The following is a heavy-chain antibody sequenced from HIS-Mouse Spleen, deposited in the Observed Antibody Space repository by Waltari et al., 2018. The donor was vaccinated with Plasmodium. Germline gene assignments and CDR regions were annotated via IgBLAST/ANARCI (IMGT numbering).Heavy chain of an antibody. D-gene: IGHD4-4*01. Sequence: QVQLQQWGAGLLKPSETLSLTCAVYGGSFSGYYWSWIRQPPGKGLEWIGEIKHSGSTNYNPSLKSRVTISVDTSKNQFSLKLSSVTAADTAVYYCARATTVTDHFDYWGQGTLVTVSS. CDR1: GGSFSGYY. V-gene: IGHV4-34*01. CDR2: IKHSGST. J-gene: IGHJ4*02. CDR3: ARATTVTDHFDY.